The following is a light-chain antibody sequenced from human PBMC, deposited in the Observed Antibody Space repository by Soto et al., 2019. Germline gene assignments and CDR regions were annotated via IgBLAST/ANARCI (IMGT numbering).Light chain of an antibody. V-gene: IGKV1-12*01. CDR1: QGISGW. CDR2: AAS. J-gene: IGKJ4*01. Sequence: DIQMTQSPSFVSASVGDRVTITCRASQGISGWLAWYQHKPGRAPKLLIHAASSLESGVPSRFSGSGSGTDFTLTISSLQPEDFATYYCQQTTSFPLTSGGGTKVEIK. CDR3: QQTTSFPLT.